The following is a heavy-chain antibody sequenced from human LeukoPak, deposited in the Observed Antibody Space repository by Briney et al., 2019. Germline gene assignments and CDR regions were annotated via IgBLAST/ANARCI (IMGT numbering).Heavy chain of an antibody. D-gene: IGHD1-14*01. Sequence: GGSLRLSCAASGFTFTMFGIHWVRQAPGKGLEWVSVIWFDGSKTYYADSVKGRFTISRDTSQNTVFLQMNSLRAEDTAVYYCVRDTGYNKYGMDVWGKGTTVTVPS. CDR3: VRDTGYNKYGMDV. CDR1: GFTFTMFG. V-gene: IGHV3-33*01. J-gene: IGHJ6*04. CDR2: IWFDGSKT.